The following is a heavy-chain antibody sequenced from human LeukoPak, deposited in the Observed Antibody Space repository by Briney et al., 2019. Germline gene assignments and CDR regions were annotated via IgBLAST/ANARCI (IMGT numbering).Heavy chain of an antibody. J-gene: IGHJ4*02. D-gene: IGHD3-9*01. CDR3: AREIETYYDRWRVIDY. CDR2: ISAYNGNT. V-gene: IGHV1-18*01. Sequence: AASVKVSCKASGYTFTSYGISWVRQAPGQGLEWMGWISAYNGNTNYAQKLQGRVTMTADTSTSTAYMELRSLRSDDTAVYYCAREIETYYDRWRVIDYWGQGTLVTVSS. CDR1: GYTFTSYG.